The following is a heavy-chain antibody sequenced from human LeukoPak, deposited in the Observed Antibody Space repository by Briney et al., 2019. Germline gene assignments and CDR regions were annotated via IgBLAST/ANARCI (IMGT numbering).Heavy chain of an antibody. V-gene: IGHV3-23*01. D-gene: IGHD3-22*01. CDR3: AKDLNPYYYDSSGSAAPDAFDI. CDR1: GFTFSSYA. CDR2: ISGSGGST. Sequence: PGGSLRLSCAASGFTFSSYAMSRVRQAPGKGLEWVSTISGSGGSTYYADSVKGRFTISRDNSKNTLYLQMNSLRAEDTAVYYCAKDLNPYYYDSSGSAAPDAFDIWGQGTMVTVSS. J-gene: IGHJ3*02.